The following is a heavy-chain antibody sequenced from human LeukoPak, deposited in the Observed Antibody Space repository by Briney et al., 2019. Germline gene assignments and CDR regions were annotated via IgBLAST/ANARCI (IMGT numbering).Heavy chain of an antibody. V-gene: IGHV3-7*01. D-gene: IGHD4-17*01. J-gene: IGHJ4*02. CDR1: GFTFRNYW. CDR2: IKKDGSEK. CDR3: ARDLQDGVPTGY. Sequence: PGGSLRLSCAASGFTFRNYWMTWVRQAPGKGLEWVGNIKKDGSEKYYVESLKGRFTISRDNVKNSLYLQMNSLRAEDTAVYYRARDLQDGVPTGYWGQGTLVIVS.